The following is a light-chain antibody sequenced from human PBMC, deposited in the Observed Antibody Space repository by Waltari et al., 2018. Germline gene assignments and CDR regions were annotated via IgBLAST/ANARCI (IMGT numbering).Light chain of an antibody. CDR2: GSS. CDR1: QSINMWH. J-gene: IGKJ4*01. CDR3: QAYDNSSIT. V-gene: IGKV3-20*01. Sequence: EIVLTQSPATLSLYPGDGATLSCRASQSINMWHLAWYQQTPGQAPRRLVYGSSYRSAGIPDRFSGSGSGTDFTLTITSLEPEDFAVYYGQAYDNSSITFGGGAKVEIK.